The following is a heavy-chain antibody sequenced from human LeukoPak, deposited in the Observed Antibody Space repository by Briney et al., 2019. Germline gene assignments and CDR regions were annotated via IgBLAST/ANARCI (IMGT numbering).Heavy chain of an antibody. V-gene: IGHV4-34*01. D-gene: IGHD2-2*01. Sequence: SETLSLTCAVYGGSFSGYYWSWIRQPPGKGLEWIGEINHSGSTNYNPSLKSRVTISVDTSKNQFSLKLSSVTAADTAVYYCAGDSRRYQLLRNWFDPWGQGTLVTVSS. CDR3: AGDSRRYQLLRNWFDP. J-gene: IGHJ5*02. CDR1: GGSFSGYY. CDR2: INHSGST.